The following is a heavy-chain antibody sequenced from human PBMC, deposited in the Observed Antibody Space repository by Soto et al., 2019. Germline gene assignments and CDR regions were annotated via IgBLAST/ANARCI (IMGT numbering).Heavy chain of an antibody. J-gene: IGHJ4*02. D-gene: IGHD5-18*01. V-gene: IGHV1-24*01. CDR3: ATALGYSTTFDY. CDR1: GYTLTELS. CDR2: FDPEDGET. Sequence: ASVKVSCKVSGYTLTELSMHWVRQAPGKGLEWMGGFDPEDGETIYAQKFQGRVTMTEDTSTDTAYMELSSLRSEDTAVYYCATALGYSTTFDYWGQGTLVTVSS.